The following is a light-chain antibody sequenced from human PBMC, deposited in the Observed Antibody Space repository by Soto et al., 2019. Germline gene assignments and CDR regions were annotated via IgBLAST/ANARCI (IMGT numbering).Light chain of an antibody. CDR2: QAS. V-gene: IGKV1-5*03. CDR1: QSISVW. Sequence: DIQMTQSPSTLSASVGDRVTITCRASQSISVWLAWYQQKPGKAPNLLIYQASSLEGGVPSRFSGRGSGTEFSLTISSLQPDDLATYYCQNYNTYPPTFGPGTKVDIK. J-gene: IGKJ3*01. CDR3: QNYNTYPPT.